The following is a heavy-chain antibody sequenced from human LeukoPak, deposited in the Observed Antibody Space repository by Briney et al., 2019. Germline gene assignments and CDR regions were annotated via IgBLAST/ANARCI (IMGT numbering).Heavy chain of an antibody. CDR3: AKGRFWRRKTDYHFLH. J-gene: IGHJ1*01. Sequence: GGSLRLSCAASGFTFSSYDMHWVRQATGKGLEWVSAIGTAGDTYYPGSVKGRFTISGENAKNSLYLQMNSLRAEDTAVYYCAKGRFWRRKTDYHFLHWGQGTLVTVSS. V-gene: IGHV3-13*04. D-gene: IGHD3-3*02. CDR2: IGTAGDT. CDR1: GFTFSSYD.